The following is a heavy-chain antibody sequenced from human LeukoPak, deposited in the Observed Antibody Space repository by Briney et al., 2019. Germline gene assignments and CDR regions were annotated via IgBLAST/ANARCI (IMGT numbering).Heavy chain of an antibody. CDR1: GFTLSSYW. CDR3: ARDDTFDY. J-gene: IGHJ4*02. Sequence: PGGSLRLSCAASGFTLSSYWMSWVRQAPGKGLEWVANIKQDGSEKYYVDSVKGRFTVSRDNAKNSLYLQMNSLRAEDTAVYYCARDDTFDYWGQGTLVTVSS. V-gene: IGHV3-7*01. CDR2: IKQDGSEK.